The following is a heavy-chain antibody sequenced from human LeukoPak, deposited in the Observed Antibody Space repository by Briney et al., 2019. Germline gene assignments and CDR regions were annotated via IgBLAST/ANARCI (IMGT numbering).Heavy chain of an antibody. V-gene: IGHV1-18*01. J-gene: IGHJ3*02. CDR1: GYTFTSYG. Sequence: GASVKVSCKASGYTFTSYGISWVRQAPGQGLEWMGWIGAYNGNTNYAQKLQGRVTMTTDTSTSTAYMELRSLRSDDTAVYYCARSRSSGYHDAFDIWGQGTMVTVSS. D-gene: IGHD3-22*01. CDR3: ARSRSSGYHDAFDI. CDR2: IGAYNGNT.